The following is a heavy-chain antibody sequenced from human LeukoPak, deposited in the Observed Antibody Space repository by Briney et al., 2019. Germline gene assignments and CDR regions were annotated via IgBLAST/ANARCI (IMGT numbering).Heavy chain of an antibody. V-gene: IGHV4-59*01. CDR2: IYYSGST. Sequence: KPSETLSLTCTVSGGSISSYYWSWIRQPPGKGLEWIGYIYYSGSTNYNPSLKSRVTISVDTSKNQFSLKLSSVTAADTAVYYCARTHYGSFDYWDQGTLVTVSS. CDR1: GGSISSYY. J-gene: IGHJ4*02. D-gene: IGHD4-17*01. CDR3: ARTHYGSFDY.